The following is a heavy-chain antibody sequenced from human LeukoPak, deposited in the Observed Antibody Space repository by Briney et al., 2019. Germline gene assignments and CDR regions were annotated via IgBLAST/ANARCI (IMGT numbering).Heavy chain of an antibody. Sequence: GGSLRLCCSASEFVFSSYAMTWVRQAPGTGLVRVSSISDSTTYIYYADSVKGRFTISRDNAKNSLFLHMASLRADDTAVYYCARVGLSGAIDYWGQGILVTVSS. V-gene: IGHV3-21*01. CDR1: EFVFSSYA. CDR3: ARVGLSGAIDY. J-gene: IGHJ4*02. D-gene: IGHD3-10*01. CDR2: ISDSTTYI.